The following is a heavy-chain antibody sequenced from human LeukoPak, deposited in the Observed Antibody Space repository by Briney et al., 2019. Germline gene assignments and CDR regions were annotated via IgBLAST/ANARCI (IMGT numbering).Heavy chain of an antibody. CDR2: IYWNDDK. J-gene: IGHJ5*02. Sequence: ESGPTLVKPTQTLTLTCTFSGFSLSTSGVGVGWIRQPPGKALEWLALIYWNDDKRYSPSLKSRLTITKDTSKNQVVLTMTNMDPVDTATYYCAHSPPHRVVVAATEPNWFDPWGQGTLVTVSS. CDR3: AHSPPHRVVVAATEPNWFDP. CDR1: GFSLSTSGVG. D-gene: IGHD2-15*01. V-gene: IGHV2-5*01.